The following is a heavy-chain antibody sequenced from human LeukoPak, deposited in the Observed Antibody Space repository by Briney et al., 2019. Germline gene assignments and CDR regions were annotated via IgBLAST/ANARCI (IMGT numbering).Heavy chain of an antibody. CDR2: ISAYIGNT. J-gene: IGHJ6*02. V-gene: IGHV1-18*01. CDR3: ARDVGRITMIVVVITNYGMDV. D-gene: IGHD3-22*01. CDR1: GYTFTSYG. Sequence: ASVKVSCKASGYTFTSYGISWVRQAPGQGLEWMGWISAYIGNTNYAQKLQGRVTMTTDTSTSTAYMELRSLRSDDTAVYYCARDVGRITMIVVVITNYGMDVWGQGTTVTVSS.